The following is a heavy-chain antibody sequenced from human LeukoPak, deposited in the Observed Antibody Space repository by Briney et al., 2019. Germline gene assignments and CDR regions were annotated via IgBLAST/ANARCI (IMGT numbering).Heavy chain of an antibody. CDR3: AKLKGSSWYGAGDY. CDR1: GFTFTSYG. Sequence: PGGSLRVSCAASGFTFTSYGMSWVRQAPGKGLEWVSTITGSGGSTYYADSVEGRFTISRDNSKNTLFLQMNSLRAEDTAIYYCAKLKGSSWYGAGDYWGQGTLVTVSS. D-gene: IGHD6-13*01. CDR2: ITGSGGST. V-gene: IGHV3-23*01. J-gene: IGHJ4*02.